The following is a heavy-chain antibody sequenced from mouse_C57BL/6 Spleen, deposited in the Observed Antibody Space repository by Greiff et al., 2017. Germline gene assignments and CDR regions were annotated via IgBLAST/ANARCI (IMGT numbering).Heavy chain of an antibody. CDR3: ARPYSNYGYFDV. CDR1: GFTFSSYG. D-gene: IGHD2-5*01. CDR2: ICSGGSYT. V-gene: IGHV5-6*01. J-gene: IGHJ1*03. Sequence: EVQGLQSGADLVKPGASLKLSCAASGFTFSSYGMSWVRQTPGKRLEWVATICSGGSYTYYPDSVKGRFTISRDNAKNTLYLQMSSLKSEDTDMYYGARPYSNYGYFDVWGTGTTVTVSS.